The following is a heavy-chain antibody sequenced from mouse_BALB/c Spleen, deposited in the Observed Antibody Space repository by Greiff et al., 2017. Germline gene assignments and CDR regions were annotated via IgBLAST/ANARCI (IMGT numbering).Heavy chain of an antibody. Sequence: EVKLQESGPGLVKPSQSLSLTCTVTGYSITSDYAWNWIRQFPGNKLEWMGYISYSGSTSYNPSLKSRISITRDTSKNQFFLQLNSVTTEDTATYYCARGHYAMDYWGQGTSVTVSS. V-gene: IGHV3-2*02. J-gene: IGHJ4*01. CDR2: ISYSGST. CDR3: ARGHYAMDY. CDR1: GYSITSDYA.